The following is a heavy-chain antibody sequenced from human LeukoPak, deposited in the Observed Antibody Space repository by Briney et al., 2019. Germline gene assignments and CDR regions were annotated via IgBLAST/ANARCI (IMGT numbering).Heavy chain of an antibody. J-gene: IGHJ4*02. CDR1: GGSISSYY. Sequence: SETLSLTCTVSGGSISSYYWSWIRLPPGKGLEWIGYIYYTGATYYNPSLKSRVTISLDTSKNQFSLKLSSVTAADAAVYYCANDSADYPIYYFDSWGQGTLVTVSS. D-gene: IGHD3-16*01. CDR3: ANDSADYPIYYFDS. V-gene: IGHV4-59*01. CDR2: IYYTGAT.